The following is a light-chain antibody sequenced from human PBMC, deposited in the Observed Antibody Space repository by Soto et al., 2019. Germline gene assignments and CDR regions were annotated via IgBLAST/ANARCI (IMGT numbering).Light chain of an antibody. CDR1: QGISSN. J-gene: IGKJ1*01. CDR3: QKLDAYPPWT. V-gene: IGKV1-9*01. Sequence: QLTQSPSSLSASVGDRVTLTCRASQGISSNLAWYQQKPGRAPKLLIFGASTLQSGVPSRFSGSGSGTDFTLTISSLQPEDFATYFCQKLDAYPPWTFDQGTKVEIK. CDR2: GAS.